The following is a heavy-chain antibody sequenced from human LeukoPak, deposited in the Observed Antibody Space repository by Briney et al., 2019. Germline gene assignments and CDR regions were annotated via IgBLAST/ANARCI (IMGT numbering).Heavy chain of an antibody. Sequence: GGSLRLSCAASGFTFSSYSMNWVRQAPGKGLEWVSSISSSSSYIYYADSVKGRFTISRDNAKNSLYLQMNSLRAEDTAVYYCARELHPTLTNGVCFYYWGQGTLVTVSS. CDR1: GFTFSSYS. CDR2: ISSSSSYI. D-gene: IGHD2-8*01. V-gene: IGHV3-21*01. CDR3: ARELHPTLTNGVCFYY. J-gene: IGHJ4*02.